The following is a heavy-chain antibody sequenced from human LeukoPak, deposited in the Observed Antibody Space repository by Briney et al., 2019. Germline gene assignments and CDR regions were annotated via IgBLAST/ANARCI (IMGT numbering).Heavy chain of an antibody. CDR3: AKDLRSGYDV. V-gene: IGHV3-23*01. J-gene: IGHJ6*02. D-gene: IGHD5-12*01. CDR2: ISGSGGST. CDR1: GFTFSDSA. Sequence: GGSLRLSCTGSGFTFSDSALNWFRQAPGKGLEWVSAISGSGGSTYYADSVKGRFTISRDNSKNTLYLQMNSLRAEDTAVYYCAKDLRSGYDVWGQGTTVTVSS.